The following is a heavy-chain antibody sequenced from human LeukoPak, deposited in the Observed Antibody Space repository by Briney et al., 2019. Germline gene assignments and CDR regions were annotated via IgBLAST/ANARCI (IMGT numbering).Heavy chain of an antibody. J-gene: IGHJ4*02. Sequence: GGSLRLSCAASGFTVITHYMDWVRQAPGKGLEWVANIKQDGSERNYVDSVKGRFAISRDNAKNSLYLQMNSLRAEDTAVYYCARYHYGSGNYYSVLDYWGQGTLVTVSS. CDR1: GFTVITHY. CDR2: IKQDGSER. CDR3: ARYHYGSGNYYSVLDY. D-gene: IGHD3-10*01. V-gene: IGHV3-7*01.